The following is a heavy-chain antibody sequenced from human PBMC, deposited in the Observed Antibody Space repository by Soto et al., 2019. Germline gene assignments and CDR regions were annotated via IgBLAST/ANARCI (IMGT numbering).Heavy chain of an antibody. V-gene: IGHV1-46*01. D-gene: IGHD6-6*01. J-gene: IGHJ6*02. Sequence: ASVKVSCKASGYTFTSYYMHWVRQAPGQGLEWMGIINPSGGSTSYAQKFQGRVTMTRDTSTSTVYMELSSLRSEDTAVYYFARVIAARPPYYYYYGMDVWGQGTTVTVSS. CDR1: GYTFTSYY. CDR2: INPSGGST. CDR3: ARVIAARPPYYYYYGMDV.